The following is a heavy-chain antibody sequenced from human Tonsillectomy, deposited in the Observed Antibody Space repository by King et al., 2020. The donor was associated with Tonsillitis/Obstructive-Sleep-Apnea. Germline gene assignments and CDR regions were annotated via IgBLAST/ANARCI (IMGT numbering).Heavy chain of an antibody. CDR2: LSSSGGRT. CDR3: SRYPIIPARFFDS. D-gene: IGHD3-3*01. Sequence: VQLVESGGGLVQPGGSLRLSCAASGFTFSNYAMSWVRQAPGKGLEWVSTLSSSGGRTYYADSVEGRTTISRDDARNTLYLQMYSLRAEDTAVYYCSRYPIIPARFFDSWGQGTLVTVSS. CDR1: GFTFSNYA. V-gene: IGHV3-23*04. J-gene: IGHJ4*02.